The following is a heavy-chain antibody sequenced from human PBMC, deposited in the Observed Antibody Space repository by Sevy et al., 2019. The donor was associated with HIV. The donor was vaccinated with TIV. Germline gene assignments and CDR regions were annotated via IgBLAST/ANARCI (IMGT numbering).Heavy chain of an antibody. CDR1: GFSFSSYE. CDR3: ARDLPPTATTVAHFDC. Sequence: GGSLRLSCAASGFSFSSYEMNWVRQAPGKGLEWLSYISNSGSRVYYSDSVRGRFTISRDNARHLLYLQMKSLRAEDTAVYYCARDLPPTATTVAHFDCWGQGTLVTVSS. D-gene: IGHD1-7*01. CDR2: ISNSGSRV. V-gene: IGHV3-48*03. J-gene: IGHJ4*02.